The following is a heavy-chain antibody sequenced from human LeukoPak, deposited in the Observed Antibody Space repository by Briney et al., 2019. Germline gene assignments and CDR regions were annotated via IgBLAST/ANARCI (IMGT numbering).Heavy chain of an antibody. D-gene: IGHD2-2*01. Sequence: SETLSLTRAVYGGSFSGYYWSWIRQPPGKGLEWIGEINHSGSTNYNPSLKSRVSISVDTSRNQFSLKLSSVTAADTAVYYCATNPGGYCSSTRCYGEAPWGQGTLVTVSS. CDR1: GGSFSGYY. CDR2: INHSGST. J-gene: IGHJ5*02. CDR3: ATNPGGYCSSTRCYGEAP. V-gene: IGHV4-34*01.